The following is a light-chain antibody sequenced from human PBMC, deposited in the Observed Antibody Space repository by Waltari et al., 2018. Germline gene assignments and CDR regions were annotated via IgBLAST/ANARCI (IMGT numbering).Light chain of an antibody. Sequence: DIQMTQSPSSLSASVGDRVTITCRASQSISTYLNWYQQRPGKAPKHLIYAASWLKSGVPSRLSGTGSETEFTLTISRLQPEDFATYYCQQSNSTPLTFGGGTK. J-gene: IGKJ4*01. CDR3: QQSNSTPLT. CDR2: AAS. CDR1: QSISTY. V-gene: IGKV1-39*01.